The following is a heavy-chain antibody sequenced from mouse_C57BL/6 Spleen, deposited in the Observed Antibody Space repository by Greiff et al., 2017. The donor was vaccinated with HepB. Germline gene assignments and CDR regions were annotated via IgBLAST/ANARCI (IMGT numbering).Heavy chain of an antibody. CDR3: TRGARGWYFDV. CDR2: IDPETGGT. J-gene: IGHJ1*03. Sequence: VQLQQSGAELVRPGASVTLSCKASGYTFTDYEMHWVKQTPVHGLEWIGAIDPETGGTAYNQKFKGKAILTADKSSSTAYMELRSLTSEDSAVYYCTRGARGWYFDVWGTGTTVTVSS. V-gene: IGHV1-15*01. D-gene: IGHD3-1*01. CDR1: GYTFTDYE.